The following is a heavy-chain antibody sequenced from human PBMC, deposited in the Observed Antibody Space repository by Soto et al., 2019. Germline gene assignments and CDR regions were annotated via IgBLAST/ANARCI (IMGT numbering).Heavy chain of an antibody. V-gene: IGHV3-23*01. Sequence: GGSLRLSCAASGFTFSSYAMSWVRQAPGKGLEWVSAISGSGGSTYYADSVKGRFTISRDNSKNTLYLQMNSLRAEDTAVYYCAKETSSRSGSRRPPPPHFDYWGQGTLVTVSS. CDR3: AKETSSRSGSRRPPPPHFDY. D-gene: IGHD1-26*01. J-gene: IGHJ4*02. CDR1: GFTFSSYA. CDR2: ISGSGGST.